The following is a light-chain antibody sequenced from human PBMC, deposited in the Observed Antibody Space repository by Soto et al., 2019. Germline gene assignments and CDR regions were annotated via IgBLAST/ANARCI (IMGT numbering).Light chain of an antibody. V-gene: IGKV3-11*01. J-gene: IGKJ1*01. CDR3: QQYNSYLWT. CDR2: DAS. Sequence: EIMLTQSPATLSLSPGERAALSCTASQIVSSYLAWYQRKPGQAPRLLIYDASNRATGIPARFSGSGSGTEFTLTISSLQPDDFATYYCQQYNSYLWTFGQGTKVDI. CDR1: QIVSSY.